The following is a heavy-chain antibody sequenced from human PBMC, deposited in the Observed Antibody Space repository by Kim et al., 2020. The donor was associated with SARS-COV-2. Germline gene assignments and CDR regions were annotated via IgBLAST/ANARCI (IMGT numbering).Heavy chain of an antibody. D-gene: IGHD3-3*01. CDR1: GYTFTGYY. Sequence: ASVKVSCKASGYTFTGYYMHWVRQAPGQGLEWMGWINPNSGGTNYAQKFQGRVTMTRDTSISTAYMELSRLRSDDTAVYYCARGRGDFWSGYRYYYGMDVWGQGTTVTVSS. J-gene: IGHJ6*02. CDR3: ARGRGDFWSGYRYYYGMDV. CDR2: INPNSGGT. V-gene: IGHV1-2*02.